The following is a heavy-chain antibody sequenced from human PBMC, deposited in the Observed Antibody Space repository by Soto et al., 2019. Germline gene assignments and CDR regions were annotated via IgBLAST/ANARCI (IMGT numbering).Heavy chain of an antibody. CDR2: IYYSGST. J-gene: IGHJ4*02. Sequence: PSETLSLTCVVSGGSLSSYYWSWIRQPPGKGLEWIGYIYYSGSTNYNPSLKSRVTISRDNSKNTLFLQMNSVRADDTAMYYCARESSSGNSYFDYWGRGTLVTVSS. CDR3: ARESSSGNSYFDY. V-gene: IGHV4-59*12. CDR1: GGSLSSYY. D-gene: IGHD1-26*01.